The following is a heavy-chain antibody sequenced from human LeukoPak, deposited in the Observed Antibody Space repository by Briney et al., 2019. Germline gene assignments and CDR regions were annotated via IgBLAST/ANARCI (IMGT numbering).Heavy chain of an antibody. CDR3: ARGYGDYDY. J-gene: IGHJ4*02. CDR2: INPNSGGT. D-gene: IGHD4-17*01. Sequence: ASVKVSCKASGYTFTSYGISWVRQAPGQGLEWMGWINPNSGGTNYAQEFQGRVTMTRDTSISTAYMGLSSLRSEDTAVYYCARGYGDYDYWGQGTLVTVSS. V-gene: IGHV1-2*02. CDR1: GYTFTSYG.